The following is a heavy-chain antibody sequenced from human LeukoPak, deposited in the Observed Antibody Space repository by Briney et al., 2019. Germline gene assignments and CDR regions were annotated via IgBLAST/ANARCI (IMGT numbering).Heavy chain of an antibody. CDR1: GFTLSSYS. D-gene: IGHD3-10*01. Sequence: PGGSLRLSCAASGFTLSSYSMNWVRQAPGKGLEWVSSISSSSSYIYYADSVKGRFTICRDNAKNSLYLQMNSLRAEDTAVYYCASMVRGVIDAFDIWGQGTMVTVSS. J-gene: IGHJ3*02. CDR3: ASMVRGVIDAFDI. CDR2: ISSSSSYI. V-gene: IGHV3-21*01.